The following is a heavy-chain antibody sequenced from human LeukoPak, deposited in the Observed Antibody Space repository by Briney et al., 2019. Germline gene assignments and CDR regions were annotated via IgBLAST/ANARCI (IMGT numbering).Heavy chain of an antibody. CDR2: INWNGGST. V-gene: IGHV3-20*04. CDR1: GFTFDDYG. D-gene: IGHD3-3*01. Sequence: PGGSLRLSCAASGFTFDDYGMSWVRHAPGKGLEWVSGINWNGGSTVYADSVKGRFTISRDNAKNSLYLQMNSLRAEDTALYYCARVSTIFGVSGGFDYWGQGTLVTVSP. J-gene: IGHJ4*02. CDR3: ARVSTIFGVSGGFDY.